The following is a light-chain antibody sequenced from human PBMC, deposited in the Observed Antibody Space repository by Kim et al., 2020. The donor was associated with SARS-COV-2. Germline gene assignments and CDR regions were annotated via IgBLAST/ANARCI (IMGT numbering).Light chain of an antibody. CDR1: PGDVPSAHF. CDR3: LLYYSGPRV. Sequence: PGGTVAPACASRPGDVPSAHFPYWFQQKPGQAPTTLIYDVSNKPSWTPARFSGSLLGGKAALTLSGAQPEDEAEYYCLLYYSGPRVFGGGTQLTVL. V-gene: IGLV7-46*01. CDR2: DVS. J-gene: IGLJ3*02.